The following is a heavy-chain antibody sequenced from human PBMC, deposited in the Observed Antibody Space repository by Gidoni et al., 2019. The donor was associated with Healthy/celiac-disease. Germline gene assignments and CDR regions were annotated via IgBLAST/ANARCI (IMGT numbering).Heavy chain of an antibody. Sequence: QVQLQESGPGLVKPSETLSLTCTVSGGSISSYYWSWIRQPAGKGLEWIGRIYTSGSTNYNPSLKSRVTMSVDTSKNQFSLKLSSVTAADTAVYYCAREDYVWGSYRYDYWGQGTLVTVSS. J-gene: IGHJ4*02. D-gene: IGHD3-16*02. V-gene: IGHV4-4*07. CDR1: GGSISSYY. CDR2: IYTSGST. CDR3: AREDYVWGSYRYDY.